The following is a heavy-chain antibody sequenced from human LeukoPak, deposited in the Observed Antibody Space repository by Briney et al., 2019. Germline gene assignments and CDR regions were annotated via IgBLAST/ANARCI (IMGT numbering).Heavy chain of an antibody. D-gene: IGHD2-15*01. J-gene: IGHJ3*02. V-gene: IGHV1-46*01. Sequence: ASVKVSCKASGYTFTSYYMHWVCQAPGQGLEWMGIINPTTGDTTYAQKFQGRLTMTRDMSTSTVYMELSSLTSEDTAVFYCARYGFSAVWQGGWRAFDIWGQGTVVTVSS. CDR3: ARYGFSAVWQGGWRAFDI. CDR2: INPTTGDT. CDR1: GYTFTSYY.